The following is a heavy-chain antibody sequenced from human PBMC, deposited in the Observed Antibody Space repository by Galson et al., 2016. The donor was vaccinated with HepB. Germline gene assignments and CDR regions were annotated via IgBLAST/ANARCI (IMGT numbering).Heavy chain of an antibody. CDR1: GGSFRDLA. J-gene: IGHJ4*02. CDR3: ATDVLGLFDY. V-gene: IGHV1-69*06. CDR2: IVPIFDAP. D-gene: IGHD3-16*01. Sequence: SVKVSCKASGGSFRDLAISWVRQAPGQGLEWMGGIVPIFDAPNYARKFQGRVTITADTSTSTAYMELDSLTSEDTAVYFCATDVLGLFDYWGQGTLVTVSS.